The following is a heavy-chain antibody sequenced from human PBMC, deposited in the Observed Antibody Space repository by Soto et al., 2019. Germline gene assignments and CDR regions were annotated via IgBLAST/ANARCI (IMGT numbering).Heavy chain of an antibody. CDR1: GFPFSDYA. J-gene: IGHJ4*02. D-gene: IGHD6-19*01. CDR2: VSHDGRNT. Sequence: SGGSLRLSCAASGFPFSDYAMHWVRQAPGKGLEWVAVVSHDGRNTHYAGSVKGRFTISRDSSKNTVSLEMTSLRAEDTAVYYCAKGGRQWLVTSDFNYWGQGALVTVSS. CDR3: AKGGRQWLVTSDFNY. V-gene: IGHV3-30*18.